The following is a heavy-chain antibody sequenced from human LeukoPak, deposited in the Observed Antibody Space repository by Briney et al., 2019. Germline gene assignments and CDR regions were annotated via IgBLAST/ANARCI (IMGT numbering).Heavy chain of an antibody. CDR2: ISSSSSYI. CDR1: GFTFSSYS. D-gene: IGHD3-3*01. CDR3: ARDFGVVTDSDY. V-gene: IGHV3-21*01. J-gene: IGHJ4*02. Sequence: GGSLRLSCAASGFTFSSYSMNWVRQAPGKGREWVSSISSSSSYIYYADSVKGRFTISRDNAKNSLYLQMNSLRAEDTAVYYCARDFGVVTDSDYWGQGTLVTVSS.